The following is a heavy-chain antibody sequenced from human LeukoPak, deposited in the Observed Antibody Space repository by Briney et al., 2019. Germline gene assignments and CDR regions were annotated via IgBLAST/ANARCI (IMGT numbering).Heavy chain of an antibody. J-gene: IGHJ4*02. V-gene: IGHV1-2*02. CDR3: ARVGQRLWFGEFPFDY. Sequence: ASVKVSCKASGHTFTGYYMHWVRQAPGQGLEWMGWINPNSGGTNYAQKFQGRVTMTRDTSISTAYMELSRLRSDDTAVYYCARVGQRLWFGEFPFDYWGQGTLVTVSS. D-gene: IGHD3-10*01. CDR1: GHTFTGYY. CDR2: INPNSGGT.